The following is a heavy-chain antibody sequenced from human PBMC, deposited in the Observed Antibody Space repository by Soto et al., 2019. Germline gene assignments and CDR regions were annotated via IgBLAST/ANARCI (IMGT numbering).Heavy chain of an antibody. CDR3: ARVYDFWSGPHDY. CDR2: IIPIFGTA. J-gene: IGHJ4*02. V-gene: IGHV1-69*13. Sequence: SVKVSCKASGGTFSSYAISWVRQAPGQGLEWMGGIIPIFGTANYAQKFQGRVTITADESTSTAYMELSSLRSEDTAVYYCARVYDFWSGPHDYWGQGTLVTVSS. CDR1: GGTFSSYA. D-gene: IGHD3-3*01.